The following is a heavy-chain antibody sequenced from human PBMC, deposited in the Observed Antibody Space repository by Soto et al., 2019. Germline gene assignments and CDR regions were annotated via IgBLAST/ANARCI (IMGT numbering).Heavy chain of an antibody. CDR1: GFTFSSYS. J-gene: IGHJ3*01. CDR2: ISSSSSTI. Sequence: EVQLVESGGGLVQPGGSLRLSCAASGFTFSSYSMNWVRQAPGKGLEWVSYISSSSSTIYYADAVKGRFTISRDNAKNSLYLQMNSLRDEDTAVYYCARVPEKKWELDAFDFWGQGTMVTVSS. CDR3: ARVPEKKWELDAFDF. D-gene: IGHD1-26*01. V-gene: IGHV3-48*02.